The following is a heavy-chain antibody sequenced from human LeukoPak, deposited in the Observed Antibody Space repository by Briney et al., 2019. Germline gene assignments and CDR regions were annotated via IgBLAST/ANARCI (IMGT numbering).Heavy chain of an antibody. CDR2: ISAYNGNT. CDR3: ARGLWSDYYGSGSYYTGSDY. J-gene: IGHJ4*02. D-gene: IGHD3-10*01. V-gene: IGHV1-18*01. Sequence: ASVKVSCKASGYTFTSYGISWVRQAPGQGLEWMGWISAYNGNTNYAQKLQGRVTMTTDTSTSTAYMELRSLRSDDTAVYYCARGLWSDYYGSGSYYTGSDYWGQGTLDTVSS. CDR1: GYTFTSYG.